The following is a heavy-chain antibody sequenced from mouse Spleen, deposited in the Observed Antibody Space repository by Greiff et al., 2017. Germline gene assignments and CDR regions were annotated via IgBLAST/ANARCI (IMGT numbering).Heavy chain of an antibody. D-gene: IGHD1-1*01. V-gene: IGHV14-1*02. J-gene: IGHJ2*01. Sequence: QLQQSGAELVKPGASVKLSCTASGFNIKDYYMHWVKQRPEQGLEWIGWIDPENGNTIYDPKFQGKASMTADTSSNTAYLQLSSLTSEDTAVYYCARGGDYGSFDYWGQGTTLTVSS. CDR1: GFNIKDYY. CDR3: ARGGDYGSFDY. CDR2: IDPENGNT.